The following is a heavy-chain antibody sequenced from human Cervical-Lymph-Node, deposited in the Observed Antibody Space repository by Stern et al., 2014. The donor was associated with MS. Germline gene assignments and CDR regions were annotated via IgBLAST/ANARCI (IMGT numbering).Heavy chain of an antibody. D-gene: IGHD3-3*01. CDR1: GVAITNSGYY. CDR3: ARWPRFLEWAHDAFDM. V-gene: IGHV4-31*03. J-gene: IGHJ3*02. Sequence: QVQLQESGPGLVKPSQTLSLTCTVTGVAITNSGYYWSWVRQHPGKGLEWIGYMSYSGSAYYNPSLKSRVSISLDTSKSQFSLQLNSVTAADTGLYYCARWPRFLEWAHDAFDMWGLGTMVTVSS. CDR2: MSYSGSA.